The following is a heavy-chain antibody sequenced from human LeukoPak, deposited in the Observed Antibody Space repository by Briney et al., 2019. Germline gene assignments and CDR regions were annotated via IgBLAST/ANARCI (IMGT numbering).Heavy chain of an antibody. D-gene: IGHD3-3*01. CDR1: GYTFTSYD. Sequence: ASVKVSCKASGYTFTSYDINWVRQATGQGLEWMGWMNPNSGNTGYAQKFQGRVTITTDESTSTAYMELSSLRSEDTAVYYCASSIFPTITIFGVVRIIDYYYYMDVWGKGTTVTVSS. V-gene: IGHV1-8*01. CDR2: MNPNSGNT. CDR3: ASSIFPTITIFGVVRIIDYYYYMDV. J-gene: IGHJ6*03.